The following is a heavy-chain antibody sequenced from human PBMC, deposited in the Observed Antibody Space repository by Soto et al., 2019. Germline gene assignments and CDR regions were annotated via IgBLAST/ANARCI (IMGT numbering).Heavy chain of an antibody. CDR2: INPYNANT. CDR1: GYTFTNHG. J-gene: IGHJ3*02. CDR3: ARDRVAGIWGDAFGI. D-gene: IGHD3-16*01. Sequence: ASVKVSCKTSGYTFTNHGINWVRQAPGQGLEWMGWINPYNANTNYAQKLQGRVTMTTDTSTSTAYMDLRSLTSDATAVYYCARDRVAGIWGDAFGIWGQGTMVTVSS. V-gene: IGHV1-18*04.